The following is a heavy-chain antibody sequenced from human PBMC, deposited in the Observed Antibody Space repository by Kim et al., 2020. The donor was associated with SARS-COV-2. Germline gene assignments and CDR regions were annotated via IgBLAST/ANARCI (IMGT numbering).Heavy chain of an antibody. Sequence: GESLQISCKGSGYSFTSYWIGWVRQMPGKGLEWMGIIYPGDSDTRYSPSFQGQVTISADKSISTAYLQWSSLKASDTAMYYCARRYGYSYGHYYYYGMDVWGQGTTVTVSS. V-gene: IGHV5-51*01. CDR1: GYSFTSYW. D-gene: IGHD5-18*01. CDR3: ARRYGYSYGHYYYYGMDV. J-gene: IGHJ6*02. CDR2: IYPGDSDT.